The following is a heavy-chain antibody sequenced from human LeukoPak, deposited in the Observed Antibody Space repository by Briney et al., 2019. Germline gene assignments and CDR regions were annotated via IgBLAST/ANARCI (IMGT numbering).Heavy chain of an antibody. Sequence: PSETLSLTCAVYGGSFSGYYWSWIRQPPGKGPEWIGEINHSGSTNYNPSLKSRVTISVDTSKNQFSLKLSSVTAADTAVYYCARIRIGWEHQSRYHFFMDVWGKGTTVTVSS. CDR2: INHSGST. CDR3: ARIRIGWEHQSRYHFFMDV. D-gene: IGHD1-26*01. J-gene: IGHJ6*03. V-gene: IGHV4-34*01. CDR1: GGSFSGYY.